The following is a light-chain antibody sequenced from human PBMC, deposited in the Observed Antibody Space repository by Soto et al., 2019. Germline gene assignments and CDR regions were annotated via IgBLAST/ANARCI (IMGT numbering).Light chain of an antibody. V-gene: IGLV2-14*01. CDR2: DVS. CDR1: SSDVGGYNY. Sequence: QSALTQPASVSGSPGQSITISCTGTSSDVGGYNYVSWYQQRPGKATKFMIYDVSNRPSGVSNRFSGSKSGNTASLTISWLQAEDEADYYCCSYTTSNTRQIVFGTGTKVTVL. J-gene: IGLJ1*01. CDR3: CSYTTSNTRQIV.